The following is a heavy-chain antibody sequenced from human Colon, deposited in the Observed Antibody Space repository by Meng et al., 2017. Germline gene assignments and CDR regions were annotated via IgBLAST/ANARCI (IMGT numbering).Heavy chain of an antibody. D-gene: IGHD2-15*01. CDR1: AGPFSGYY. CDR3: SSLLTLDY. Sequence: QVPRQQWGPGLVKPLETLTLTCATNAGPFSGYYWSWIRQAPGKGLEWIGEINHSGYTHYNPSLKSRVSMSFDTSKKQFSLHLSSVTAADTAVYYCSSLLTLDYWGPGTLVTVSS. J-gene: IGHJ4*02. CDR2: INHSGYT. V-gene: IGHV4-34*02.